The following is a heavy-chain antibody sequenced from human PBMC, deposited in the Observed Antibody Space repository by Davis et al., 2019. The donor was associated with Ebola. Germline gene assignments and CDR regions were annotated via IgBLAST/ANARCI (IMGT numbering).Heavy chain of an antibody. Sequence: GGSLRLSCAASGFSFSAYWMQWVRQAPGKGPEWVASISYDGSDKYYADSVKGRFTISRDSSKNTLFLQMNSLRPDDTAVYYCARDFFEFSSSSFSDFWGQGTLVTVSP. V-gene: IGHV3-30*03. CDR3: ARDFFEFSSSSFSDF. CDR2: ISYDGSDK. J-gene: IGHJ4*02. CDR1: GFSFSAYW. D-gene: IGHD6-6*01.